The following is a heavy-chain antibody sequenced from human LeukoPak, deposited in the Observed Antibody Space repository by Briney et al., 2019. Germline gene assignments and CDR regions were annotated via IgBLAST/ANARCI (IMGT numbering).Heavy chain of an antibody. CDR1: GFTFSSYE. CDR2: ISSSGSTI. Sequence: GGSLRLSCAASGFTFSSYEMNWVRQAPGKGLEWVSYISSSGSTIYYTDSVKGRFTISRDNAKNSPYLQMNSLRAEDTAVYYCARRRTGDFDYWGQGTLVTVSS. CDR3: ARRRTGDFDY. D-gene: IGHD7-27*01. J-gene: IGHJ4*02. V-gene: IGHV3-48*03.